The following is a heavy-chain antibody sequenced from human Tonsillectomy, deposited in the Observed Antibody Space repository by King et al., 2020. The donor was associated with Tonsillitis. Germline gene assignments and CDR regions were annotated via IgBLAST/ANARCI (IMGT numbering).Heavy chain of an antibody. CDR1: GFTFSSYS. Sequence: VQLVESGGGLVKPGGSLRLSCAASGFTFSSYSMNWVRQAPEKGLEWVSSISSSSIYIYYADSVKGRFTISRDNANNSLYLQMNSLRAEDTAVYYCARDQHLIGWGQGTLVTVSS. CDR2: ISSSSIYI. J-gene: IGHJ4*02. CDR3: ARDQHLIG. V-gene: IGHV3-21*01. D-gene: IGHD2/OR15-2a*01.